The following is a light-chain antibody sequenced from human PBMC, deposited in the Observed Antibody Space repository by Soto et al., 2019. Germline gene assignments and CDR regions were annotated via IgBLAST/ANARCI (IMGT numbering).Light chain of an antibody. J-gene: IGKJ1*01. Sequence: ILMTQSPATLSVSPGERATLSCRASQSVSNNLAWYQQKPGQAPRLLIYDASTRATGIPAMFSGSGSGTDVNLTISGLQSEHFAVYYCQQYNNWPPWTFGQGTKVEIK. CDR2: DAS. CDR3: QQYNNWPPWT. CDR1: QSVSNN. V-gene: IGKV3-15*01.